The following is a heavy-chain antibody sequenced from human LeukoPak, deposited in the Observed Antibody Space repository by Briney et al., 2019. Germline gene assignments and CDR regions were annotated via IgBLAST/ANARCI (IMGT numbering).Heavy chain of an antibody. CDR3: ARDSYAAAAGTPYYFDY. CDR1: GFPFSSYS. V-gene: IGHV3-21*01. CDR2: ISSSSSYI. D-gene: IGHD6-13*01. J-gene: IGHJ4*02. Sequence: GGSLRLSCAASGFPFSSYSMNWVRQAPGKGLEWVSSISSSSSYIYYADSVKGRFTISRDNAKNSLYLQMNSLRAEDTAVYYCARDSYAAAAGTPYYFDYWGQGTLVTVSS.